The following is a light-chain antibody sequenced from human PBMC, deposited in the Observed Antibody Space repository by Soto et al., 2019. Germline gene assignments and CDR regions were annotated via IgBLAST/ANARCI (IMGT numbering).Light chain of an antibody. Sequence: QSVLTQPPSVSGAPGQKVTISCTGSSSNLGTGYDVHWYQQYPGRAPKLLIYANDKRPSGVPDRISGSKSGTSASLAMTGLQAADEADYYCQSYDISLSAWVFGGGTKVTVL. CDR1: SSNLGTGYD. CDR3: QSYDISLSAWV. V-gene: IGLV1-40*01. CDR2: AND. J-gene: IGLJ3*02.